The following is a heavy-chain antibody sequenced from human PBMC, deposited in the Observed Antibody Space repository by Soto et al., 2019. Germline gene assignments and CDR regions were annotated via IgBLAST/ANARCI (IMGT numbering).Heavy chain of an antibody. V-gene: IGHV3-23*05. CDR2: IKTSGDTT. J-gene: IGHJ4*02. CDR1: GFAFSNCA. Sequence: EVQLLESGGDLVQPGGSLRLSCAASGFAFSNCAMSWVRQAPGKGLEWVSTIKTSGDTTFYADPVKGRFTTSRDDSKNTLHLQMNSLRAEDTATYYCTKDVTGDIGADFWGQGTPVTVSS. CDR3: TKDVTGDIGADF. D-gene: IGHD2-21*02.